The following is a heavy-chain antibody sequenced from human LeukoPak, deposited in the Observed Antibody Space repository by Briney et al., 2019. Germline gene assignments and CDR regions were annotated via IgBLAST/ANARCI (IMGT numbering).Heavy chain of an antibody. D-gene: IGHD2-21*02. Sequence: GGSLRLSCAASGFTFSSYTMNWVRQAPGRGLEWVSSIPSSGTYIYYADSVKGRFTISRDNAKNSLYLQMNSLRAEDTAVYYCARGQANCGGDCYSVYWGQGSLVTVSS. V-gene: IGHV3-21*06. J-gene: IGHJ4*02. CDR2: IPSSGTYI. CDR1: GFTFSSYT. CDR3: ARGQANCGGDCYSVY.